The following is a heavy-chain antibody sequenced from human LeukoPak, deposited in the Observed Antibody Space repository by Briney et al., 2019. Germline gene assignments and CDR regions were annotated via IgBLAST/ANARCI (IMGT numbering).Heavy chain of an antibody. D-gene: IGHD3-10*01. V-gene: IGHV4-39*07. CDR1: GGSITSSSYY. J-gene: IGHJ6*04. CDR2: IYYSGST. CDR3: ARVQLLWFGDPKPSLVDV. Sequence: PSQTLSLTCTVSGGSITSSSYYWGWIRQPPGKGLEWIGSIYYSGSTYYNPSLKSRVTISVDTSKNQFSLKLSSVTAADTAVYYCARVQLLWFGDPKPSLVDVWGKGTTVTVSS.